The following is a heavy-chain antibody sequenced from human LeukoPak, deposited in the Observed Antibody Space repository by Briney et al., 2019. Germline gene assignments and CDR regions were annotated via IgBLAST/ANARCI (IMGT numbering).Heavy chain of an antibody. CDR1: GFTFSSYG. J-gene: IGHJ4*02. Sequence: GGSLRLSCAASGFTFSSYGMHWVRQAPGKGLGWVAVISYDGSNKYYADSVKGRFTISRGNSKNTLYLQMNSLRAEDTAVYYCAKVGIAAAGMVDYWGQGTLVTVSS. CDR3: AKVGIAAAGMVDY. D-gene: IGHD6-13*01. V-gene: IGHV3-30*18. CDR2: ISYDGSNK.